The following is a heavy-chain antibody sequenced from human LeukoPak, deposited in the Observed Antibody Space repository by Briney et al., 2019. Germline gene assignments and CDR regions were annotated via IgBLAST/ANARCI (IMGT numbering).Heavy chain of an antibody. Sequence: GESLKISCKGSVTSYWIGWVRQMPGKGLEWMGIIYPGDSDTRYSPSFQGQVTISADKSISTAYLQWSSLKASDTAMYYCARRRAGDSSGWPAWGQGTLVTVSS. D-gene: IGHD3-22*01. V-gene: IGHV5-51*01. CDR3: ARRRAGDSSGWPA. CDR1: VTSYW. CDR2: IYPGDSDT. J-gene: IGHJ5*02.